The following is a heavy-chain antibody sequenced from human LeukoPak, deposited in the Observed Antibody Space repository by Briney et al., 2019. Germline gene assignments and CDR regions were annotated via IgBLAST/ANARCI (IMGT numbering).Heavy chain of an antibody. Sequence: NSSETLSLTCTVSGGSISSGGYYWSWIRQPPGKGLEWIGYIYHSGSIYYNPSLKSRVTISVDRSKNQFSLKLSSVTAADTAVYYCARTRGWSDKAFDIWGQGPMVTVSS. CDR1: GGSISSGGYY. CDR3: ARTRGWSDKAFDI. J-gene: IGHJ3*02. D-gene: IGHD1-26*01. V-gene: IGHV4-30-2*01. CDR2: IYHSGSI.